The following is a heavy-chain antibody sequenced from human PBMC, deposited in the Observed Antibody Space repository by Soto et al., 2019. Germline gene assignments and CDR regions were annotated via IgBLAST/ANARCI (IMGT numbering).Heavy chain of an antibody. CDR1: GFTFSSFW. CDR2: INSDGSST. J-gene: IGHJ4*02. CDR3: AKERSIRFLEWLFYY. D-gene: IGHD3-3*01. Sequence: GGSLRLSCAASGFTFSSFWMHWVRQAPGKGLVWVSRINSDGSSTSYADSVKGRFTISRDNSKNTLYLQMNSLSAEDTAVYYCAKERSIRFLEWLFYYWGQGTLVTVSS. V-gene: IGHV3-74*01.